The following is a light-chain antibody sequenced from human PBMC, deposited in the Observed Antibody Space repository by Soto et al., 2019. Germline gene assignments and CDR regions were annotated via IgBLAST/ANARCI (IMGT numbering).Light chain of an antibody. V-gene: IGKV2-29*02. J-gene: IGKJ5*01. CDR2: EVS. Sequence: DVVLTQTPLSLSVAPGQPASISCKSSQSLLHIAGVTFLVWYLQKPGKSPPLLIYEVSTRVSGVPDRFSGSGSGTDFTLEISRLEPDDVGMYYCMQSTNPPPTFGQGTRLAIE. CDR1: QSLLHIAGVTF. CDR3: MQSTNPPPT.